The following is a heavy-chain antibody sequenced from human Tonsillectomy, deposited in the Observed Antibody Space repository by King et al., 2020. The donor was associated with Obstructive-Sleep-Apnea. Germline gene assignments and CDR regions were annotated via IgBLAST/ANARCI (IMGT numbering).Heavy chain of an antibody. D-gene: IGHD3-9*01. CDR2: IKSKTDGGTT. V-gene: IGHV3-15*01. CDR1: GFSFSDAW. CDR3: PTPPYNDVLTGYSEY. Sequence: EVQLVESGGGLVKPGGSLRLSCVVSGFSFSDAWLSWVRQAPGKGLEWVGRIKSKTDGGTTDSAAPVKGRFTIPRDDSKNTLFLKMNSLKFEATAVYYCPTPPYNDVLTGYSEYWGQGTLVTVSS. J-gene: IGHJ4*02.